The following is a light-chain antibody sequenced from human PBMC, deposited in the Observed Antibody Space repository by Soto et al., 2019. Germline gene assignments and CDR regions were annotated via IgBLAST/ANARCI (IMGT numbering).Light chain of an antibody. CDR3: SSYTSSSTYV. CDR1: SSGVGGYNY. CDR2: EVS. J-gene: IGLJ1*01. Sequence: QSALTQPASVSGSPGQSITISCTGTSSGVGGYNYVSWYQQHPGKAPKLMIYEVSNRPSGVSNRFSGSKSGNTASLTISGLQAEDEADYYFSSYTSSSTYVFGTGTKVTVL. V-gene: IGLV2-14*01.